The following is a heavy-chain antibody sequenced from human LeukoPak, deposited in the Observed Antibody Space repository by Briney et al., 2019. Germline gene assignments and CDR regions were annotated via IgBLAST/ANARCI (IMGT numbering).Heavy chain of an antibody. CDR2: VKTDGSST. D-gene: IGHD3-10*01. CDR1: GFTFSAYW. CDR3: ARESSGSYWG. Sequence: GGSLRLSCAASGFTFSAYWMYWVRQAPGKGLEWVSRVKTDGSSTNYADSVQGRFTISRDNAKNTLYLQMNSLSVDDTGVYYCARESSGSYWGWGQGTLVTVSS. V-gene: IGHV3-74*01. J-gene: IGHJ4*02.